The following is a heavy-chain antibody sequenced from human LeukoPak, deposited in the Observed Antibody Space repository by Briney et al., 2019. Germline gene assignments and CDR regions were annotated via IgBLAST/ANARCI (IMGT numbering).Heavy chain of an antibody. V-gene: IGHV1-69*04. CDR2: IIPILGIA. D-gene: IGHD6-19*01. J-gene: IGHJ4*02. Sequence: SVKVSCKASGGTFSGYAISWVRQAPGQGLEWMGRIIPILGIANYAQKFQGRVTITADKSTSTAYMELSSLRSEDTAVYYCARELVAGIPSGYYWGQGTLVTVSS. CDR1: GGTFSGYA. CDR3: ARELVAGIPSGYY.